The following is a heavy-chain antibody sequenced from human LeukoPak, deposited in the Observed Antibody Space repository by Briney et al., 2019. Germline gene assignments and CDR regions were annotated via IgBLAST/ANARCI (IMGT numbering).Heavy chain of an antibody. J-gene: IGHJ4*02. CDR3: AREEGLGLAARGLDY. CDR2: ISPHSGVT. CDR1: GYTFTGNY. Sequence: ASVKVSCKASGYTFTGNYVHWVRQAPGQGLEWMGWISPHSGVTNYAQNFQGRVTMTRDTAITTVYMELSGLRSGDTSAYYCAREEGLGLAARGLDYWGQGTLVTVSS. D-gene: IGHD2-2*01. V-gene: IGHV1-2*02.